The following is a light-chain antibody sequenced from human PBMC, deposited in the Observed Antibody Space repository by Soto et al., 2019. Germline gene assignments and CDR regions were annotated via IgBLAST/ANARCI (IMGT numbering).Light chain of an antibody. V-gene: IGLV2-23*01. J-gene: IGLJ1*01. CDR2: KGT. Sequence: QSVLAQPASVSGSPGQSITSSGTGTSSDVGAYNSVSWYQQHPHKAPQVIIYKGTQRPSGVSSRFSGSTSGNAASLTISGLQADDEADYFCCSSAPESTYVFGSGTKVTVL. CDR1: SSDVGAYNS. CDR3: CSSAPESTYV.